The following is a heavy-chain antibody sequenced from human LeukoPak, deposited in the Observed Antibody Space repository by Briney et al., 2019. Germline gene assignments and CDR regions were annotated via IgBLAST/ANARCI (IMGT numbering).Heavy chain of an antibody. CDR1: GFTFGDYA. CDR2: IRSKAYGGTT. D-gene: IGHD6-19*01. V-gene: IGHV3-49*03. J-gene: IGHJ4*02. Sequence: GGSLRLSCTASGFTFGDYAMSWFRQAPGKGLEWVGFIRSKAYGGTTEYAASVKGRFTISRGDSKSIAYLQMNSLKTEDTAVYYCTRAGIIAVADQLLDYWGQGTLVTVSS. CDR3: TRAGIIAVADQLLDY.